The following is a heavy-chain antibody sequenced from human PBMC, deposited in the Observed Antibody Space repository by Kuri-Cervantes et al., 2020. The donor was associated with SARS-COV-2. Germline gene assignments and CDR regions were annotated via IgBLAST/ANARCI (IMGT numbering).Heavy chain of an antibody. V-gene: IGHV4-30-4*08. J-gene: IGHJ4*02. CDR3: VENDYYDSSGYSHFDY. D-gene: IGHD3-22*01. CDR2: IYYSGST. Sequence: SETLSLTCTVSGGSISSGDYYWSWIRQPPGKGLEWIGYIYYSGSTYYNPSLKSRVTISVDTSKNQFSLKLSSVTAADTAVYHCVENDYYDSSGYSHFDYWGQGTLVTVSS. CDR1: GGSISSGDYY.